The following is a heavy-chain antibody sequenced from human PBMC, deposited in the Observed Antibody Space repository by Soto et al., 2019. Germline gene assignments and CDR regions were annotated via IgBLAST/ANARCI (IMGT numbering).Heavy chain of an antibody. CDR2: IYYSGSI. Sequence: SETLSLTCSVSGGSISSSNYYWGWIRQPPGKGLEWIGSIYYSGSIYHNPSLKSRVTISVDTSKNQFSLKLSSVTAADTAVYYCARRAYSYGVDVWGQGTTVTVPS. V-gene: IGHV4-39*07. D-gene: IGHD5-18*01. CDR1: GGSISSSNYY. CDR3: ARRAYSYGVDV. J-gene: IGHJ6*02.